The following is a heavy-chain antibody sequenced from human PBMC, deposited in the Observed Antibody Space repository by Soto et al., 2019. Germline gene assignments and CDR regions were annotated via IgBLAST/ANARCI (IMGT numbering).Heavy chain of an antibody. CDR2: ISAYNGNT. CDR3: ARALPAATNQGMDV. CDR1: GYTFTSYG. V-gene: IGHV1-18*04. J-gene: IGHJ6*02. D-gene: IGHD2-2*01. Sequence: ASVKVSCKASGYTFTSYGISWVRQAPGQGLEWMGWISAYNGNTNYAQKLQGRVTMTTDTSTSTAYMELRSLRSDDKAVYYCARALPAATNQGMDVWGQGTPVTVSS.